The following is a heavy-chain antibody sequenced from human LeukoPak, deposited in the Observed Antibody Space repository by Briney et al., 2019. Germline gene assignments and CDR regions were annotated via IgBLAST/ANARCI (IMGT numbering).Heavy chain of an antibody. CDR3: AKAPVTTCSGAYCYPFDY. CDR2: ISVSGNT. D-gene: IGHD2-15*01. CDR1: GFTVSSNY. Sequence: GGSLRLSCAASGFTVSSNYMSWVRQGPGKGLEWVSAISVSGNTYHADSVKGRFTISRDSSKNTLYLQMNSLRAGDAAVYYCAKAPVTTCSGAYCYPFDYWSQGTLVTVSS. V-gene: IGHV3-53*01. J-gene: IGHJ4*02.